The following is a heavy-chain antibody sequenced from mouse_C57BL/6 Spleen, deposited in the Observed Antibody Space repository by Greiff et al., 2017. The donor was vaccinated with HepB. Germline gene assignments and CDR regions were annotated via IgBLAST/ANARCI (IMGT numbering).Heavy chain of an antibody. CDR1: GFTFSSYA. Sequence: EVKVVESGGGLVKPGGSLKLSCAASGFTFSSYAMSWVRQTPEKRLEWVATISDGGSYTYYPDNVKGRFTISRDNAKNNLYLQMSHLKSEDTAMYYCARAGDYYGSGDYAMDYWGQGTSVTVSS. D-gene: IGHD1-1*01. CDR3: ARAGDYYGSGDYAMDY. V-gene: IGHV5-4*03. J-gene: IGHJ4*01. CDR2: ISDGGSYT.